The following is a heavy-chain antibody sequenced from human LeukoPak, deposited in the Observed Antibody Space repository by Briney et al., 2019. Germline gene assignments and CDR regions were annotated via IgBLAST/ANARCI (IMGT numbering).Heavy chain of an antibody. CDR3: AKDRVVGAFSFDY. V-gene: IGHV3-48*01. CDR2: ISGSDNSI. Sequence: GGSLRLSCAASGFTFRNYSMNWVRQAPGKGLEWVSYISGSDNSIYYADSVQGRFTISRDNAKNSLYLQMNSLRAEDTAVYYCAKDRVVGAFSFDYWGQGTLVTVSS. D-gene: IGHD1-26*01. CDR1: GFTFRNYS. J-gene: IGHJ4*02.